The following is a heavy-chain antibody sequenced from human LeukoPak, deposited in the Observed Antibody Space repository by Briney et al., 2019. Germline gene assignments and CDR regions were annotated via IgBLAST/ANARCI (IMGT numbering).Heavy chain of an antibody. Sequence: PGGSLRLSCAASGFTFSRYWMHWVRQVPGKGLVWVARINSDGSSTSYADSVKGRFTISRDNAKNTLSLQMNSLRAEDTAVYYCARGPYYDFWKRWFDPWGQGTLVTVSS. CDR3: ARGPYYDFWKRWFDP. J-gene: IGHJ5*02. CDR2: INSDGSST. V-gene: IGHV3-74*01. D-gene: IGHD3-3*01. CDR1: GFTFSRYW.